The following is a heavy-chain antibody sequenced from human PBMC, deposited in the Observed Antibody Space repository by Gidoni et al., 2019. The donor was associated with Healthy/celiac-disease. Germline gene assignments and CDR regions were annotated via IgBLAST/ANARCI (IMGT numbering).Heavy chain of an antibody. CDR3: ARHGVLEGVWYLGVTDPNWFDP. D-gene: IGHD6-13*01. J-gene: IGHJ5*02. V-gene: IGHV4-59*08. CDR2: GST. Sequence: GSTNYNPSLKSRVTISVDTSKNQFSLKLSSVTAADTAVYYCARHGVLEGVWYLGVTDPNWFDPWGQGTLVTVSS.